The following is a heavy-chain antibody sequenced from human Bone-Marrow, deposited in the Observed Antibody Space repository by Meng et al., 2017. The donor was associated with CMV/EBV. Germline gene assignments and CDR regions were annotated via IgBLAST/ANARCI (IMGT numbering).Heavy chain of an antibody. CDR2: VSYDGSNK. CDR3: ARGPKGAYYDFWSGVGGYYYYGMDV. CDR1: GFTFSSYA. V-gene: IGHV3-30-3*01. Sequence: GGSLRLSCAASGFTFSSYAMHWVRQAPGKGLEWVAVVSYDGSNKYYADSVKGRFTISRDNSKNTLYLQMNSLRAEDTAVYYCARGPKGAYYDFWSGVGGYYYYGMDVWGQGNTVHVYS. D-gene: IGHD3-3*01. J-gene: IGHJ6*01.